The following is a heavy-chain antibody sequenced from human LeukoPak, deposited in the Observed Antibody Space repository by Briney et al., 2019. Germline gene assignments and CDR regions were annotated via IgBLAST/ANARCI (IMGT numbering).Heavy chain of an antibody. CDR3: ARHGGYSNGYARYFDY. D-gene: IGHD5-18*01. J-gene: IGHJ4*02. CDR1: GGSITRYY. Sequence: PSETLSLTCTVSGGSITRYYWSWTRQPPGKGLEWIGYISYSGSTNYNPSLKSRVTISVDTSKNQFSLKLSSVTAADTALYYCARHGGYSNGYARYFDYWGQGTLVTVSS. CDR2: ISYSGST. V-gene: IGHV4-59*08.